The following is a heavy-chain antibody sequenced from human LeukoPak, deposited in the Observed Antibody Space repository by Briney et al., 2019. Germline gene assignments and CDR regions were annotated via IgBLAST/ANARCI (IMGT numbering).Heavy chain of an antibody. J-gene: IGHJ4*02. V-gene: IGHV4-59*01. CDR1: GGFISTYC. CDR2: IHFNGSA. CDR3: ARDLGITGYYPFDY. D-gene: IGHD3-9*01. Sequence: SETLSLTCTVSGGFISTYCWNWIRQSPGKGLEWIGYIHFNGSAKYNPSLKSPVTMSVDTSKNQFSLILNSVTAADTAVYYCARDLGITGYYPFDYWGQGILVTVSS.